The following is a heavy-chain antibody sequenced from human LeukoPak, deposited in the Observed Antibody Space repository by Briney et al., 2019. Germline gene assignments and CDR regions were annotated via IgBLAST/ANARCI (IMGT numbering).Heavy chain of an antibody. Sequence: PSETLSLTCTVSGVSIISSNSYWGWIRQPPGKGLEWIGSIYYTGNTYYNASLKSQVSISIDTSKNQFSLRLSSVTAADTAVYYCARGRSEWSYGSYDIRLDYWGQGTLVTVSS. J-gene: IGHJ4*02. CDR1: GVSIISSNSY. CDR2: IYYTGNT. CDR3: ARGRSEWSYGSYDIRLDY. D-gene: IGHD3-9*01. V-gene: IGHV4-39*01.